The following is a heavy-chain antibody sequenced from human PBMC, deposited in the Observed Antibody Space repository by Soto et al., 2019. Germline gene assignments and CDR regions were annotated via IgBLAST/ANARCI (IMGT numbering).Heavy chain of an antibody. CDR1: GVTFRNYA. D-gene: IGHD3-22*01. Sequence: GSRSLSSAASGVTFRNYAMRWVRQAPGKGLEWVSSITGSGDYTYYADSVKGRFTISRDNSKNTLNLQMNSLRAEDTAVYYCAKARYYDSTGYLYYFDYWGQGTLVTVYS. V-gene: IGHV3-23*01. CDR3: AKARYYDSTGYLYYFDY. CDR2: ITGSGDYT. J-gene: IGHJ4*02.